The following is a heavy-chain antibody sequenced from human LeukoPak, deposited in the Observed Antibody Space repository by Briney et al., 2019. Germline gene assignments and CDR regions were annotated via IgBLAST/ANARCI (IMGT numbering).Heavy chain of an antibody. J-gene: IGHJ4*02. CDR1: GYTFTSYD. D-gene: IGHD6-13*01. Sequence: ASVKVSCKASGYTFTSYDINWVRQATGQGLEWMGWISAYNGNTNYAQKLQGRVTMTTDTSTSTAYMELRSLRSDDTAVCYCARDLIHEAPGIAALWGQGTLVTVSS. CDR2: ISAYNGNT. CDR3: ARDLIHEAPGIAAL. V-gene: IGHV1-18*01.